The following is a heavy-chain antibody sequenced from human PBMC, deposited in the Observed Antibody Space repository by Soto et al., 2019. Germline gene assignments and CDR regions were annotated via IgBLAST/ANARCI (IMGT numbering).Heavy chain of an antibody. CDR2: FDPEDGET. D-gene: IGHD5-12*01. Sequence: ASVKFSCKVSGYTLTELSMHWVRQAPGKWLEWMGGFDPEDGETIYAQKFQGRVTMTEDTSTDTAYMELSSLRSEDTAVYYCAGNIVATVSYYYYYGVDVWGQGTTVTVSS. J-gene: IGHJ6*02. CDR1: GYTLTELS. CDR3: AGNIVATVSYYYYYGVDV. V-gene: IGHV1-24*01.